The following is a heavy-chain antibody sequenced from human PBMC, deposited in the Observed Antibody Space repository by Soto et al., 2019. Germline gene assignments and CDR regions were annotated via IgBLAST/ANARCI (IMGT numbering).Heavy chain of an antibody. D-gene: IGHD1-26*01. V-gene: IGHV4-4*02. CDR2: IYESGST. CDR3: AREVAGSHCYFDL. CDR1: GGPISSSSSNY. Sequence: QVQLQESGPGLVKPSGTLSLTCAVSGGPISSSSSNYWSWVRQPPGKGLEWIGDIYESGSTNYNPHLTSRVTISMDKSKNQFSLKVTSVTAADTAVYYCAREVAGSHCYFDLWGRGTLVTVSS. J-gene: IGHJ2*01.